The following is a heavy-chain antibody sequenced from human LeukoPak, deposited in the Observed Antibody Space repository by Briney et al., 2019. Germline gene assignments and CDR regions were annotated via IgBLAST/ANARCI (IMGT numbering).Heavy chain of an antibody. V-gene: IGHV3-48*01. Sequence: PGGSLRLSCAASGFSFSSYSMNWVRQAPGKGLEWVSYIGGDNTKYYADSVRGRFTISRDNAKNSLYLQMNNLRPDETAVYYRARWIWGNAFDIWGQGTMVTVSS. CDR2: IGGDNTK. CDR3: ARWIWGNAFDI. J-gene: IGHJ3*02. CDR1: GFSFSSYS. D-gene: IGHD2-2*03.